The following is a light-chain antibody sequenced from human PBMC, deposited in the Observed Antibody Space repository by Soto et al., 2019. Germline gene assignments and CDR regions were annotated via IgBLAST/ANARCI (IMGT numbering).Light chain of an antibody. CDR3: VQGRHWPWT. J-gene: IGKJ1*01. Sequence: DVVMTQSPLSLSVTIGQPASISCRSSQGLVYSDGNTFLNWFHQRPGQSPRRLIYQVSNRDSGVRDRFSGSGSRTDYTLTTSGVEAEDVGIYYCVQGRHWPWTFGQGTKVEIK. V-gene: IGKV2-30*01. CDR1: QGLVYSDGNTF. CDR2: QVS.